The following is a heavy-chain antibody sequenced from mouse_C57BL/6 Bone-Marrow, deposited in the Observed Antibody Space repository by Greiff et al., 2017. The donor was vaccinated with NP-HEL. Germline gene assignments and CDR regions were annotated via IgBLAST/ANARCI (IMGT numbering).Heavy chain of an antibody. D-gene: IGHD1-1*01. J-gene: IGHJ2*01. CDR3: AKIIYYYGSSYRYFDY. CDR2: IYPGDGDT. V-gene: IGHV1-82*01. Sequence: LKESGPELVKPGASVKISCKASGYAFSSSWMNWVKQRPGKGLEWIGRIYPGDGDTNYNGKFKGKATLTADKSSSTAYMQLSSLTSEDSAVYFCAKIIYYYGSSYRYFDYWGQGTTLTVSS. CDR1: GYAFSSSW.